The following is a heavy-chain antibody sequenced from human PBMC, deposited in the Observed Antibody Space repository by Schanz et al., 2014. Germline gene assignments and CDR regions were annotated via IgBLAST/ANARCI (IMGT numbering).Heavy chain of an antibody. CDR3: AREVGLYDRGWFDP. Sequence: QVQLVQSGAEVKKPGSSMKVSCKASGGTFSTYPINWLRQAPGQGLEWMGRIIPIHGIVNYAQKFQGRVTITADKSTFTAYMDVSSLRSEDTAVYYCAREVGLYDRGWFDPWGQGTLVIVSS. CDR2: IIPIHGIV. D-gene: IGHD3-22*01. J-gene: IGHJ5*02. CDR1: GGTFSTYP. V-gene: IGHV1-69*04.